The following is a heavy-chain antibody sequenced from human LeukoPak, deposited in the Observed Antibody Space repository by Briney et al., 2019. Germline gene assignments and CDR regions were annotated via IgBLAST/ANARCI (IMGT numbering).Heavy chain of an antibody. J-gene: IGHJ4*02. CDR3: ARAPVTSCRGAFCYPFDY. D-gene: IGHD2-15*01. CDR1: GFTFSSYE. V-gene: IGHV3-23*01. CDR2: TSSSDPGT. Sequence: PGGSLRLSCAASGFTFSSYEMNWVRQAPGKGLEWVAATSSSDPGTYHADSVRGRFTISRDNSKNTLYLQMNRLRVEDAAVYYCARAPVTSCRGAFCYPFDYWGQGTLVTVSS.